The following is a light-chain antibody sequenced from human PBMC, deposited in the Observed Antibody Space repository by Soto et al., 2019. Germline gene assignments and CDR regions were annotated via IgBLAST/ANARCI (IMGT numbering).Light chain of an antibody. J-gene: IGKJ1*01. CDR3: QQYKNSPPWV. CDR1: QSVSSN. V-gene: IGKV3-15*01. Sequence: ETVMTQSPATLSVSPGESATLSCRASQSVSSNLAWYQQKGGQAPRLLIYGASTRATGIPGRFSGSGSGTEFTLTISSLQSEDVAVDYCQQYKNSPPWVFGQGTKVEIK. CDR2: GAS.